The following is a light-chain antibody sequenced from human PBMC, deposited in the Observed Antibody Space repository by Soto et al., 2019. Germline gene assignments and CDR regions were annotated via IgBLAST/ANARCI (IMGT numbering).Light chain of an antibody. CDR2: DAS. CDR1: QSVTSSY. J-gene: IGKJ1*01. CDR3: QQYGSSPRK. Sequence: EIGLTQSPGTLSLSPGERATLSCRASQSVTSSYLAWYHQKPGQAPRLLIYDASNRATGIPDRFSGSGSGTDFTLTISRLEPEDFAVYYCQQYGSSPRKFGQGTKVEIK. V-gene: IGKV3-20*01.